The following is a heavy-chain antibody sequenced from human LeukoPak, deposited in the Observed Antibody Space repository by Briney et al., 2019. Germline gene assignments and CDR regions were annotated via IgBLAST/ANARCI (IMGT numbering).Heavy chain of an antibody. CDR3: ARDSDREDY. V-gene: IGHV3-66*01. J-gene: IGHJ4*02. D-gene: IGHD1-26*01. Sequence: QAGGSLRLSCAASGFTVSSNYMSWVRQAPGKGLEWVSVIYSGGSTYYADSVKGRFTISRDNAKNSLYLQMNSLRAEDTAVYYCARDSDREDYWGQGTLVTVSS. CDR2: IYSGGST. CDR1: GFTVSSNY.